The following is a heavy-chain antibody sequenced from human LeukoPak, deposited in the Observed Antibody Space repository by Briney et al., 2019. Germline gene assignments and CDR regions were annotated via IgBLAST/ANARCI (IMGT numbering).Heavy chain of an antibody. CDR2: IYYSGST. V-gene: IGHV4-39*07. J-gene: IGHJ6*03. Sequence: SETLSLTCTVSGGSISSSSYYWGWIRQPPGKGLEGIGSIYYSGSTYYNPSLKSRVTISVDTSKNQFSLKLSSVTAADTAVYYCAREWCDYYYGSGSYYMDVWGKGTTVTVSS. CDR1: GGSISSSSYY. CDR3: AREWCDYYYGSGSYYMDV. D-gene: IGHD3-10*01.